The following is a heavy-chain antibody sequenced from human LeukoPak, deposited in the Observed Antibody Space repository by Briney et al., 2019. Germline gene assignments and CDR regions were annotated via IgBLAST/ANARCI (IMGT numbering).Heavy chain of an antibody. CDR2: IWYDGSNK. D-gene: IGHD6-13*01. CDR3: ARPSHSSSWYEIDY. Sequence: PGGSLRLSCAASGFTFSSYGMHWVRQAPGKGLEWVAVIWYDGSNKYYADSVKGRFTISRDNSKNTLYLQMSSLRAEDTAVYYCARPSHSSSWYEIDYWGQGTLVTVSS. CDR1: GFTFSSYG. J-gene: IGHJ4*02. V-gene: IGHV3-33*01.